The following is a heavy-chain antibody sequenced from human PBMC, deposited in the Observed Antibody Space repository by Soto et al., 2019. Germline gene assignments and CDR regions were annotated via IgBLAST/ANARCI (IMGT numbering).Heavy chain of an antibody. D-gene: IGHD3-22*01. CDR2: IYYSGST. J-gene: IGHJ4*02. CDR3: ARGLGGITMIVVVITTPLL. Sequence: SETLSLTCTVSGGSISSGGYYWSWIRQHPGKGLEWIGYIYYSGSTYYNPSLKSRVTISVDTSKNQFSLKLSSVTAADTAVYYCARGLGGITMIVVVITTPLLWGPGTLVTLSS. CDR1: GGSISSGGYY. V-gene: IGHV4-31*03.